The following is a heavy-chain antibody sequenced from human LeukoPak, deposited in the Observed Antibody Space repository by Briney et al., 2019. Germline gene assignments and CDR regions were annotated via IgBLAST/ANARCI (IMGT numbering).Heavy chain of an antibody. D-gene: IGHD3-10*01. V-gene: IGHV3-30*18. CDR1: GFTFSNHG. J-gene: IGHJ4*02. Sequence: HPGGSLRLSCAAFGFTFSNHGMHWVRQAPGKGLEWVAVISDDGGIKLYGDSVKGRFTISRDNSENTLYLQMNSLKTEDTAVYYCAKDRALQAAGVTDYWGQGTLVTVSS. CDR3: AKDRALQAAGVTDY. CDR2: ISDDGGIK.